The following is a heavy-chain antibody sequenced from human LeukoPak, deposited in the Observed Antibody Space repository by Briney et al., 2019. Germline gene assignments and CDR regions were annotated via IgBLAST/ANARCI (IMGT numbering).Heavy chain of an antibody. V-gene: IGHV4-34*01. CDR3: ARFLLVVVPAAISPRYNWFDP. D-gene: IGHD2-2*01. CDR1: VGSFSGYY. J-gene: IGHJ5*02. Sequence: PSETLSLTCAVYVGSFSGYYWSWIRQPPRKGLEWSGEINHIGSTNYNPSLKSRVTISVDTSKNQFSLKLSSVSAADTAVYYCARFLLVVVPAAISPRYNWFDPWGQGTLVTGSS. CDR2: INHIGST.